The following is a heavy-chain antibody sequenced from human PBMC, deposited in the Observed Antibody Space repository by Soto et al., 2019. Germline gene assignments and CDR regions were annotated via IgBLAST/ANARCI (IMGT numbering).Heavy chain of an antibody. CDR3: AKDYYDFWSGYSRYYYYYMDV. Sequence: GGSLRLSCAASGFTFSAYWMHWVRQAPGKGLVWASRIKYDGSNTSYADSVKGRFTISRDNSKNTLYLQMNSLRAEDTAVYYCAKDYYDFWSGYSRYYYYYMDVWGKGTTVTVSS. V-gene: IGHV3-74*01. CDR2: IKYDGSNT. J-gene: IGHJ6*03. CDR1: GFTFSAYW. D-gene: IGHD3-3*01.